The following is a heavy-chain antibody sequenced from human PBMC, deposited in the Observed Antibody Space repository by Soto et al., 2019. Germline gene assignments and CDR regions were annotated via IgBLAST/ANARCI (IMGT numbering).Heavy chain of an antibody. D-gene: IGHD6-6*01. CDR2: IYHSGST. J-gene: IGHJ4*02. Sequence: QLQLQESGSGLVKASQTLSLTCAVSGGSISSGGYSWSWIRQPPGKGLEWIGYIYHSGSTYYNPSLKSRVTISVDRSKNQFSLRLSSVTAADTAVYYCAGGIAARPLGYWGQGTLVTVSS. CDR3: AGGIAARPLGY. V-gene: IGHV4-30-2*01. CDR1: GGSISSGGYS.